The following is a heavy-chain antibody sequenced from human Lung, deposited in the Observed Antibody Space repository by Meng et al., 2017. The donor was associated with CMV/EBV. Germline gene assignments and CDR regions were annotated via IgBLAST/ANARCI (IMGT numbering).Heavy chain of an antibody. CDR2: TNRSGTT. V-gene: IGHV4-34*01. CDR3: ARGRLSSIFGVVSRFDP. D-gene: IGHD3-3*01. Sequence: XXXLTXXVYGDSLGNYYYSWIRQSPGRGLEWIGETNRSGTTTYNPSLKSRVTISADTSKRQVSLKLNSVTAADTAVYFCARGRLSSIFGVVSRFDPWGQGXLLTVSS. CDR1: GDSLGNYY. J-gene: IGHJ5*02.